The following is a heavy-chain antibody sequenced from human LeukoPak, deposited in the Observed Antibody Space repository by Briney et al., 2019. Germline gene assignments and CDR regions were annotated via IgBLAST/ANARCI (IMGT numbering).Heavy chain of an antibody. D-gene: IGHD3-9*01. CDR1: GYTFTSYD. V-gene: IGHV1-8*03. CDR2: MNPNSGNT. Sequence: GASVKVSCKASGYTFTSYDINWVRQATGQGLEWMGWMNPNSGNTGYAQKFQGRVTITRNTSISTAYMELSSVRSEDTAVYYCARAPGPYDILSGYDYWGQGTLVTVSS. J-gene: IGHJ4*02. CDR3: ARAPGPYDILSGYDY.